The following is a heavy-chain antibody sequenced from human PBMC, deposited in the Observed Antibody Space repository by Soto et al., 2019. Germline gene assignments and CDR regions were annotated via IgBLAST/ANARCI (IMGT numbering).Heavy chain of an antibody. CDR3: ANAYCSSTSCRAEYFQH. J-gene: IGHJ1*01. Sequence: GGSLRLSCAASGFTFSSYGMSWVRQAPGKGLEWVSAISGRGDSSYYADSVKGRFTISRGNSKNTLYLQMNSLRAEDTAVYYCANAYCSSTSCRAEYFQHWGQGTLVTVSS. CDR1: GFTFSSYG. V-gene: IGHV3-23*01. CDR2: ISGRGDSS. D-gene: IGHD2-2*01.